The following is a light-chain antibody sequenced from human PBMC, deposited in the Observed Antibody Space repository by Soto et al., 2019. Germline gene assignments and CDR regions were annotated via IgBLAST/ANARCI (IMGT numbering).Light chain of an antibody. CDR1: QSVSSSY. CDR3: QQYGIPPP. V-gene: IGKV3-20*01. CDR2: DAS. J-gene: IGKJ1*01. Sequence: EIVLTQSPRTLSLSPGERATLSCRSSQSVSSSYLAWYQQKPGQAPRLLIYDASNRATGIPDRFSGSGSGTDFSLTISRLEPEDFAVYYCQQYGIPPPFGQGTKVEIK.